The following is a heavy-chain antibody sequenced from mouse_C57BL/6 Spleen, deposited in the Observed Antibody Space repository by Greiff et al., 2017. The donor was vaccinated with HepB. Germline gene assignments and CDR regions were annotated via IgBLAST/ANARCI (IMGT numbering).Heavy chain of an antibody. CDR1: GYTFTSYW. D-gene: IGHD2-4*01. CDR2: IDPSDSYT. Sequence: VQLQQPGAELVRPGTSVKLSCKASGYTFTSYWMHWVKQRPGQGLEWIGVIDPSDSYTNYNQKFKGKATLTVDTSSSTAYMQLSSLTSEDSAVYYCARFPHYDYGGTDYWGQGTTLTVSS. CDR3: ARFPHYDYGGTDY. V-gene: IGHV1-59*01. J-gene: IGHJ2*01.